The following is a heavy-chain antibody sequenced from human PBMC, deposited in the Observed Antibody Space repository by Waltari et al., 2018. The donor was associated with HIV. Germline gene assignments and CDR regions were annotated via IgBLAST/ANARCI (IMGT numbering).Heavy chain of an antibody. CDR3: ARAQGMTMTVEVAFDI. V-gene: IGHV5-10-1*01. D-gene: IGHD3-22*01. Sequence: EVQLAQSGAEVKKPGESLRISCKGFGYRFTGSWISWVRQMPGKGLEWMGRIDPSDSYINYSPSFQGHVTISADKSINTAYLQWSSLKASDSAMYYCARAQGMTMTVEVAFDIWGQGTMVTVSP. CDR2: IDPSDSYI. J-gene: IGHJ3*02. CDR1: GYRFTGSW.